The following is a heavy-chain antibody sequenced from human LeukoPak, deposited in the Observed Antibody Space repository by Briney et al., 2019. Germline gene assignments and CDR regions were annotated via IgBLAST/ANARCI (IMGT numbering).Heavy chain of an antibody. J-gene: IGHJ3*02. CDR1: GGSISSYY. CDR3: ARGVKDHIVGATDAFDI. CDR2: IYYSGST. D-gene: IGHD1-26*01. Sequence: PSETLSLTCTVSGGSISSYYWSWIRQPPGNGLEWIGYIYYSGSTNYNPSLKSRVTISVDTSKNQFSLKLSSVTAADTAVYYCARGVKDHIVGATDAFDIWGQGTMVTVSS. V-gene: IGHV4-59*01.